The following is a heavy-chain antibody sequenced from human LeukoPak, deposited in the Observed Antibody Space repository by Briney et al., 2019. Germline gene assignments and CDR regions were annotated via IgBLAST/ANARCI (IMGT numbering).Heavy chain of an antibody. J-gene: IGHJ4*02. CDR2: FDPEDGET. CDR1: GYTLTELS. CDR3: ARTSHYVDIAATIPYGIYYFDY. V-gene: IGHV1-24*01. Sequence: ASVKVSCKVSGYTLTELSMHWVRHAPGKGLEWMGGFDPEDGETIYAQKFQGRVTMTEDTSTDTAYMELRSLRSDDTAVYYCARTSHYVDIAATIPYGIYYFDYWGQGTLVTVSS. D-gene: IGHD5-12*01.